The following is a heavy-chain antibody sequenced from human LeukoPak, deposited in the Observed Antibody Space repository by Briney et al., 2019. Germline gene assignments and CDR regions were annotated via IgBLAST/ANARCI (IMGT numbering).Heavy chain of an antibody. CDR3: ASLWFGELLLAY. J-gene: IGHJ4*02. CDR2: ISGSGGGT. V-gene: IGHV3-23*01. CDR1: GFTFSSYA. D-gene: IGHD3-10*01. Sequence: GGSLRLSCAASGFTFSSYAMSWVRQAPGKGLEWVSAISGSGGGTYYADSVKGRFTISRDNSKNTLYLQMNSLRAEDTAVYYCASLWFGELLLAYWGQGTLVTVSS.